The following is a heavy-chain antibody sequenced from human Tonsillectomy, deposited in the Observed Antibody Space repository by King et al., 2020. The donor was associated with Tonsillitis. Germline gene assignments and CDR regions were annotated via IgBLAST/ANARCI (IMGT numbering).Heavy chain of an antibody. CDR1: GFTFNNYG. CDR2: ISYDGSKR. V-gene: IGHV3-33*05. CDR3: AGVRSGYYDILTGYLGAFDI. J-gene: IGHJ3*02. Sequence: VQLVESGGGVVQPGRSLRLSCVASGFTFNNYGMDWVRQAPGKGLEWVALISYDGSKRDYVDSVEGRFTISRDNSKNTLYLRMNSLRAEDTAVYFCAGVRSGYYDILTGYLGAFDIWGQGTMVTVSS. D-gene: IGHD3-9*01.